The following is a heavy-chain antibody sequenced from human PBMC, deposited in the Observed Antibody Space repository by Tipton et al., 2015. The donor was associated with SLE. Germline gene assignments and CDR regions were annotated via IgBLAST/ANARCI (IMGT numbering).Heavy chain of an antibody. J-gene: IGHJ4*02. D-gene: IGHD3-16*01. Sequence: TLSLTCTVSGDSISSGRHYWSWIRRPAGKGLEWIGHIYENGGTNYNPSVGSRFTLSVDTSKNQFSLEVTSLTAADTAVYYCARHYGGGSLAFWGQGTLVTVSS. V-gene: IGHV4-61*09. CDR2: IYENGGT. CDR3: ARHYGGGSLAF. CDR1: GDSISSGRHY.